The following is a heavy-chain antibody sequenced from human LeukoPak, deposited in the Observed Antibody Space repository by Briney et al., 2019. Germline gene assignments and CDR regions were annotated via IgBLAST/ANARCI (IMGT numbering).Heavy chain of an antibody. CDR2: IYYSGST. CDR1: GGSISSGSYY. CDR3: AGDTQLRYGYYYYYYMDV. J-gene: IGHJ6*03. D-gene: IGHD2-2*01. V-gene: IGHV4-31*03. Sequence: SRTLSLTCTVSGGSISSGSYYWSWIRQHPGKGLEWIGYIYYSGSTYYNPSLKSRVTISVDTSKNQFSLKLSSVTAADTAVYYCAGDTQLRYGYYYYYYMDVWGKGTTVTVSS.